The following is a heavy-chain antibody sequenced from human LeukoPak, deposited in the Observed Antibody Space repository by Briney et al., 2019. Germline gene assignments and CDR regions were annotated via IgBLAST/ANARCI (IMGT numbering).Heavy chain of an antibody. CDR2: IKQDGSEK. D-gene: IGHD3-16*02. Sequence: GGSLRLSCAASGFTFSSYWMSWVRQAPGKGLEWVANIKQDGSEKYYVDSVKGRFTISRDNAKNSLYLQMNSLRAEDTAVYYCAKGAFEDYVWGSYRPPYYWGQGTLVTVSS. V-gene: IGHV3-7*01. CDR1: GFTFSSYW. CDR3: AKGAFEDYVWGSYRPPYY. J-gene: IGHJ4*02.